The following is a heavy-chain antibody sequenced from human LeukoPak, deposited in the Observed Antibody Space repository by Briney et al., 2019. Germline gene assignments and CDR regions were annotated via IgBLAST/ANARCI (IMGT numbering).Heavy chain of an antibody. CDR1: GFTFTDAW. CDR3: ARGGTTGTTSPSRAFDI. J-gene: IGHJ3*02. CDR2: ITGSDGTT. Sequence: GGSLRLSCAGSGFTFTDAWMNWVRQAPGKGLEWVSAITGSDGTTYYADSVKGRFTISRDNSKNALSLQMNSLRAEDTAVYYCARGGTTGTTSPSRAFDIWGQGTMVTVSS. V-gene: IGHV3-23*01. D-gene: IGHD1-1*01.